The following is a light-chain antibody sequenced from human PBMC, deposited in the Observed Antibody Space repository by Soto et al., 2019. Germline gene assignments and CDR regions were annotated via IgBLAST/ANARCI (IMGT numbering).Light chain of an antibody. CDR3: QLATSLPPWT. CDR2: AAS. J-gene: IGKJ1*01. Sequence: SQRINSWLAWYQQRPGKDPKLLIYAASSLQSGVPSRFSGSGFGTDFTLTISSLQPEDIATYYCQLATSLPPWTFGQGTKVDIK. V-gene: IGKV1-12*01. CDR1: QRINSW.